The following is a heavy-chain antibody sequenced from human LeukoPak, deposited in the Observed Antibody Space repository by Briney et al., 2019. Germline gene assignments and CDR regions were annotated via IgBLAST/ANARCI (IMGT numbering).Heavy chain of an antibody. CDR3: TRVTAGFDY. V-gene: IGHV3-13*01. Sequence: PGGSLRLSCAASGFTFSSYGMHWVRQTTGKGLEWVSGIGTAGATFYPGSVKGRFTISRENAKNSLYLQMNNLRAGDTAVYYCTRVTAGFDYWGQGTLVTVSS. CDR1: GFTFSSYG. CDR2: IGTAGAT. J-gene: IGHJ4*02.